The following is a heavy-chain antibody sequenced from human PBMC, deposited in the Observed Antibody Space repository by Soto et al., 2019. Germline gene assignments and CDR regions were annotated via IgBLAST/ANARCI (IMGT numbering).Heavy chain of an antibody. Sequence: GASVKVSCKASGGTFSSYAISWVRQAPGQGLEWMGGIIPIFGTANYAQKFQGRVTITADESTSTAYMELSSLRSEDTAVYYCARDRVKFGEFYYYYGMDVWGQGTTVTVSS. CDR1: GGTFSSYA. CDR3: ARDRVKFGEFYYYYGMDV. CDR2: IIPIFGTA. V-gene: IGHV1-69*13. J-gene: IGHJ6*02. D-gene: IGHD3-10*01.